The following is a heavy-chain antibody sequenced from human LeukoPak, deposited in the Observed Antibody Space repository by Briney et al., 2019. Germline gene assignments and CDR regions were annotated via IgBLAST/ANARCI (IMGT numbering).Heavy chain of an antibody. Sequence: KSSQTLSLTCTVSGGSISSGSYYWSWIRQPAGKGLEWIGRIYTSGSTNYNPSLKSRVTISVDTSKNQSSLKLSSVTAADTAVYYCARDRPLLRYFDQTPDAFDIWGQGTMVTVSS. D-gene: IGHD3-9*01. V-gene: IGHV4-61*02. CDR3: ARDRPLLRYFDQTPDAFDI. J-gene: IGHJ3*02. CDR2: IYTSGST. CDR1: GGSISSGSYY.